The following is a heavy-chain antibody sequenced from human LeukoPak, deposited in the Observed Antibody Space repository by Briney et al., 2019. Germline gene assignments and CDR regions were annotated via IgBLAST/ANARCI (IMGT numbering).Heavy chain of an antibody. D-gene: IGHD2-15*01. V-gene: IGHV4-39*07. CDR3: ARREDKTKSGLDY. J-gene: IGHJ4*02. CDR1: GGSISSISFC. Sequence: SETLSLTCTVSGGSISSISFCWGWIRQPPGKGLEWIASICYSGSTSYNPSLKSRVTISVDMSKNQFSLKLSSVTAADTAVYYCARREDKTKSGLDYWGQGTLVTVSS. CDR2: ICYSGST.